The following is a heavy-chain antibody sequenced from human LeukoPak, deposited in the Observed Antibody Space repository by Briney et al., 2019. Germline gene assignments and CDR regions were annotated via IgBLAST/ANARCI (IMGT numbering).Heavy chain of an antibody. CDR1: GFTFSSYG. D-gene: IGHD3-10*01. J-gene: IGHJ6*04. V-gene: IGHV3-33*01. CDR2: IWYDGSNK. CDR3: ARERITMVRGSPIDPDSQDYYYYGMDV. Sequence: GGSLRLSCAASGFTFSSYGMHWVRQAPGKGLEWVAVIWYDGSNKYYADSVKGRFTISRDNSKNTLYLQMNSLRAEDTAVYYCARERITMVRGSPIDPDSQDYYYYGMDVRGKGTTVTVSS.